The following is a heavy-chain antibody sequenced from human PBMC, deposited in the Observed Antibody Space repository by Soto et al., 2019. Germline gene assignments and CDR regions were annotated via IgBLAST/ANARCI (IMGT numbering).Heavy chain of an antibody. V-gene: IGHV3-7*01. D-gene: IGHD3-16*01. CDR1: GFTFSHTY. Sequence: GGSLRLSCAASGFTFSHTYMSWVRRTPGKGLEWVANIKEDGSQVGYVDSVKGRFTVSRDNAKNSLFLQMNSLRVEDTAVYYCARDPSFGGLDYWGQGTLVTVSS. CDR3: ARDPSFGGLDY. CDR2: IKEDGSQV. J-gene: IGHJ4*02.